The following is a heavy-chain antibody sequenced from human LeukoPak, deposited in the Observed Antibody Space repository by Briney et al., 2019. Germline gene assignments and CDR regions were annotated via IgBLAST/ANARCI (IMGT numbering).Heavy chain of an antibody. CDR1: GYSFTSYW. CDR3: ARHGENGDYGYYGMDV. J-gene: IGHJ6*04. D-gene: IGHD4-17*01. Sequence: GESLKISCKGSGYSFTSYWIGWVRQMPGKGLEWMGIIYPGDSDTRYSPSFQGQVTISADKSTSTAYLQWSSLKASDTAMYYCARHGENGDYGYYGMDVWGKGTTVTVSS. CDR2: IYPGDSDT. V-gene: IGHV5-51*01.